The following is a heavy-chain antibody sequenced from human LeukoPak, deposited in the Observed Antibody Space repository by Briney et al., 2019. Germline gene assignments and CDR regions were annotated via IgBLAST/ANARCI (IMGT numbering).Heavy chain of an antibody. V-gene: IGHV3-11*04. CDR1: XFTFSDYY. D-gene: IGHD3-3*01. Sequence: GGSLXXXXXAXXFTFSDYYXSWIRQAPGKGLEXVXYISXSGSTIYYADSVKGRFTISRDNAKNSLYLQMNSLRAEDTAVYYCARIRAYDFWSGYSVIFDYWGQGTLVTVSS. CDR2: ISXSGSTI. J-gene: IGHJ4*02. CDR3: ARIRAYDFWSGYSVIFDY.